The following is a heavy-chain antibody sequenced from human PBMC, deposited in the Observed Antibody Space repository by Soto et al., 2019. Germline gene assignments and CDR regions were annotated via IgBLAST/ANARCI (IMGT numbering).Heavy chain of an antibody. J-gene: IGHJ6*02. CDR2: VYWNDVN. CDR1: GFSLSTSGVG. CDR3: AHTVLWSGYYYYYYYGMDV. V-gene: IGHV2-5*01. Sequence: SGPTLVNPPQTLTLTCSFSGFSLSTSGVGVGWIRHPPGKALEWLPLVYWNDVNPYSPSLKSRPHITQDTSKDQVVLTMTNMDPVDTDACYCAHTVLWSGYYYYYYYGMDVGGQGTTVTVSS. D-gene: IGHD3-3*01.